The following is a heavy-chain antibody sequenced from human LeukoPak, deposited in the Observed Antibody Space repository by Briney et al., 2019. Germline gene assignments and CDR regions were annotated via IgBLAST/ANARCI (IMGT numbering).Heavy chain of an antibody. CDR1: GYTFTSYY. Sequence: GASVKVSCKASGYTFTSYYMHWVRQAPGQGLEWMGIINPWCGSTSYAQKFQGRVTMTRDTSTSTVYMELSSLRSEDTAVYYCARGGGASIAVADTSGAFDIWGQGTMVTVSS. CDR2: INPWCGST. D-gene: IGHD6-19*01. CDR3: ARGGGASIAVADTSGAFDI. V-gene: IGHV1-46*01. J-gene: IGHJ3*02.